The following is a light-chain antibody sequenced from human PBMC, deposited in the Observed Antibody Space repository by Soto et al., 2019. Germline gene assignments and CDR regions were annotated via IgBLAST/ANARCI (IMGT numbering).Light chain of an antibody. J-gene: IGKJ1*01. CDR2: AAS. CDR1: HGISSY. Sequence: AIRMTQSPSSFSASTGDRVTITCRASHGISSYLAWYQQKPGKAPKLLIYAASTLQSGVPSRFSGSGSGTEFTLTISSLQPDDFATYYCQQYNSYSQTFGQGTKVDIK. V-gene: IGKV1-8*01. CDR3: QQYNSYSQT.